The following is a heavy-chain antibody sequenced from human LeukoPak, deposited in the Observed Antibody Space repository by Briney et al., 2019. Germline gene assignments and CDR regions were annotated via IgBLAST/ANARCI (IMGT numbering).Heavy chain of an antibody. D-gene: IGHD5-12*01. CDR2: ISSSGSV. CDR3: ARIPLGYSGAYYFDY. V-gene: IGHV4-4*09. J-gene: IGHJ4*02. CDR1: RGSISGSIRSYY. Sequence: PSETLSLTCTVSRGSISGSIRSYYWSWLRQPPGKGPEWIGYISSSGSVNDNPSLRSRVTISVDTSKNQFFLNLSSVSAADTAVYYCARIPLGYSGAYYFDYWGQGTLVTVSP.